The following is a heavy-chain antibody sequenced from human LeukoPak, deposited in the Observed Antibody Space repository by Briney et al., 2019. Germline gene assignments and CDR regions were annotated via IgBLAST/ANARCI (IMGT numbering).Heavy chain of an antibody. CDR1: GGSINNYY. D-gene: IGHD4-17*01. CDR2: IYYRGST. CDR3: ARGGDYGDLRYFDY. V-gene: IGHV4-59*01. Sequence: SETLSLTCTVSGGSINNYYWSWIRQPPGKGLEWIGYIYYRGSTNYNPSLKSRVTFSVDTSKNQFTLKLNSVTAADTAVYYCARGGDYGDLRYFDYWGQGTLVTVSS. J-gene: IGHJ4*02.